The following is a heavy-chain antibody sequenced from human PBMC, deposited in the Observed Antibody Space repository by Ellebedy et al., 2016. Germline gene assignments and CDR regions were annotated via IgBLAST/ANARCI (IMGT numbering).Heavy chain of an antibody. CDR1: GFTFSSYA. CDR2: ISSDGSNK. D-gene: IGHD2-8*01. V-gene: IGHV3-30-3*02. CDR3: AKFGFCTNGLCSTFDN. Sequence: GGSLRLSCAASGFTFSSYALHWVRKAPGKGLEWVAVISSDGSNKYYADSVKGRFTISRDNSKNTLYLQMNSLRAEDTAVYYCAKFGFCTNGLCSTFDNWGQGTLVTVSS. J-gene: IGHJ4*02.